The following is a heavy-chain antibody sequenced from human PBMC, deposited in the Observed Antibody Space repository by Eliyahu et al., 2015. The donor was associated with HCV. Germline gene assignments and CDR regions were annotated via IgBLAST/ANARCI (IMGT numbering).Heavy chain of an antibody. D-gene: IGHD3-3*01. CDR3: ARGIIYYDFWSGYRVGWFDP. CDR2: ISAYNGNT. Sequence: QVQLVQSGAEVKKPGASVKVSCKASGYTFTSYGISWVRQAPGQGLEWMGWISAYNGNTNYAQKLQGRVTMTTDTSTSTAYMELRSLRSDDTAVYYCARGIIYYDFWSGYRVGWFDPWGQGTLVTVSS. CDR1: GYTFTSYG. J-gene: IGHJ5*02. V-gene: IGHV1-18*01.